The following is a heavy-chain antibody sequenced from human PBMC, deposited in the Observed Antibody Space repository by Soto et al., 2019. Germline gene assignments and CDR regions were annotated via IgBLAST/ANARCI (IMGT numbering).Heavy chain of an antibody. V-gene: IGHV4-59*11. CDR3: ARANWYCDY. D-gene: IGHD2-8*01. CDR2: IYYSGTT. CDR1: GGSINNHY. Sequence: PSETLSLTCTVSGGSINNHYWSWIRQPPGKGLEWFGFIYYSGTTNYNPSLNGRVTISVDTSKNQFSLNLTSLTAADTATYYCARANWYCDYWGQGTLVTVSS. J-gene: IGHJ4*02.